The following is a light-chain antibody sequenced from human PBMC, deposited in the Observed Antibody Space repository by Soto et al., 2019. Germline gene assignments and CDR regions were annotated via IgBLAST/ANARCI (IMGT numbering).Light chain of an antibody. Sequence: IRMTQSPSSFSASTGDRVTITCRASQGISTWLAWYQQKPGTAPKLLIYDASSLESGVPSRFSGSGSGTEFALTISRLQPDDYATYYCQQYSSYSRTVGQGTKVDSK. V-gene: IGKV1-5*01. CDR2: DAS. CDR1: QGISTW. CDR3: QQYSSYSRT. J-gene: IGKJ1*01.